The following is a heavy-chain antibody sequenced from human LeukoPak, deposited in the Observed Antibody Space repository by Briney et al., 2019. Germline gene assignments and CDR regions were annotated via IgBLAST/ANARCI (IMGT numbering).Heavy chain of an antibody. J-gene: IGHJ6*02. D-gene: IGHD2-2*01. CDR1: GFTFNNYA. CDR3: ARDGVVPPRNFYGMDV. CDR2: ISGSGGTT. V-gene: IGHV3-23*01. Sequence: HAGGSLRLSCAASGFTFNNYAMNWVRQAPGKGLEWVSVISGSGGTTYYADSVKGRFTVSRDNSKNTLFLQMNSLRAEDTAVYSCARDGVVPPRNFYGMDVWGQGTTVTVSS.